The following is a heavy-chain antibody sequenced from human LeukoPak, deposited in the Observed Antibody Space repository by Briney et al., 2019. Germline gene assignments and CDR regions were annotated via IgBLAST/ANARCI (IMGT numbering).Heavy chain of an antibody. V-gene: IGHV3-48*04. D-gene: IGHD3-22*01. Sequence: PGGSVRLLCAPSGLPYNSYGLNGVRQAAGKGREWISYISSSDSNTYYADSVKGRFTISRDNAKNSLYLQMNSLRAEDTAVYYCARYYFDSSGYYSSLGYWGQGTLVTVSS. CDR3: ARYYFDSSGYYSSLGY. J-gene: IGHJ4*02. CDR1: GLPYNSYG. CDR2: ISSSDSNT.